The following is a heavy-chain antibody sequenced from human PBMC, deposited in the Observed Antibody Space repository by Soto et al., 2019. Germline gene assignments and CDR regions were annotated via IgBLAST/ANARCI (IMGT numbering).Heavy chain of an antibody. CDR1: GGTFSSYA. CDR3: VRVVAIPGYPDN. V-gene: IGHV1-69*12. J-gene: IGHJ4*02. CDR2: IVPIFDTS. D-gene: IGHD5-12*01. Sequence: QGQLVQSGAEVRQPASSVKVSCKTSGGTFSSYAISWVRQAPGQGLEWMGGIVPIFDTSTYDQKFQGRVTITADESTSTVYMELSSLRSDDTAVYYCVRVVAIPGYPDNWGQGTLVTVSS.